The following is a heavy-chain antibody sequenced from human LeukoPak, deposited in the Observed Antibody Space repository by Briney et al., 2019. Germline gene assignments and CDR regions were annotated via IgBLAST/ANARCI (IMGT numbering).Heavy chain of an antibody. CDR3: ATELSSDTAFDY. J-gene: IGHJ4*02. CDR1: GFTFSAYG. Sequence: GGSLRLSCAASGFTFSAYGMHWVRQPPGQGLEWVAMTWFDGSNKFYADAVKGRFTISRDNSKNTLYLQMNSLRAEDTAVYYCATELSSDTAFDYWGQGTLVAVSS. V-gene: IGHV3-33*03. CDR2: TWFDGSNK. D-gene: IGHD5-18*01.